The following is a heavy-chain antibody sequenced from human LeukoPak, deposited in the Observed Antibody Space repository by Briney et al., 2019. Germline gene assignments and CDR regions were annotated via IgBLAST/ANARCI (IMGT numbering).Heavy chain of an antibody. CDR3: ARVSRFFYSSGWYGEFDY. J-gene: IGHJ4*02. D-gene: IGHD6-19*01. Sequence: QTLSLTCALSGDSVSSTSAAWNRIRQSPSRGLEWLGKTYYRSKWYHDYAVSVRSRIAINPDTSRNQFSLQLSSVTPEDTAVYYCARVSRFFYSSGWYGEFDYWGRGALGSASS. V-gene: IGHV6-1*01. CDR1: GDSVSSTSAA. CDR2: TYYRSKWYH.